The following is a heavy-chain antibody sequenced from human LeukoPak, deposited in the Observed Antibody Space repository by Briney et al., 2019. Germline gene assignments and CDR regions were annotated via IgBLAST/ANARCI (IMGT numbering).Heavy chain of an antibody. CDR1: GFTFGDYN. CDR2: IRSNDNGGTT. V-gene: IGHV3-49*04. J-gene: IGHJ4*02. Sequence: LSGGSPRLSCTTSGFTFGDYNVNWVRQAPGKGLEWVGFIRSNDNGGTTEAAPSVKGRFSFARDESTGMAYLQMNSLKTEDTAVYYCTRGVRQPDSWGQGTLVTVSS. CDR3: TRGVRQPDS. D-gene: IGHD1-14*01.